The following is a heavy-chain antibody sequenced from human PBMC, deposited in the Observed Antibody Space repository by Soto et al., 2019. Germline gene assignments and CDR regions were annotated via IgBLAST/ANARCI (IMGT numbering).Heavy chain of an antibody. CDR2: IIPIFGTA. CDR1: GGTFSSYA. Sequence: SVKVSCKASGGTFSSYAISWVRQAPGQGLEWMGGIIPIFGTANYAQKFQGRVTITADESTSTAYMELSSLRSEDTAVYYCARDRPSRSYSGSYHYYYYGMDVWGQGTTVTVSS. J-gene: IGHJ6*02. V-gene: IGHV1-69*13. CDR3: ARDRPSRSYSGSYHYYYYGMDV. D-gene: IGHD1-26*01.